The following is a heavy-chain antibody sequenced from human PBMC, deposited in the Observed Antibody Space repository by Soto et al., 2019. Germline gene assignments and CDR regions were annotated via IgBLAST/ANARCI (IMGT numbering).Heavy chain of an antibody. D-gene: IGHD6-13*01. V-gene: IGHV4-39*01. J-gene: IGHJ4*02. CDR3: ARVGSAGLFDY. Sequence: SETLSLTCTVSGASISSSSYYWGWIRQPPGKGLEWIGNIYYSGITYYNPSLKSRVTISVDTSKNQFSLRLSSVTAADTALYYCARVGSAGLFDYWGQGTLVTVSS. CDR1: GASISSSSYY. CDR2: IYYSGIT.